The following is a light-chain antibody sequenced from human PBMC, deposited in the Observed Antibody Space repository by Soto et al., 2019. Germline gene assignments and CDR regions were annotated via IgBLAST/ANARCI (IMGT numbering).Light chain of an antibody. CDR2: GAS. CDR1: QSVSSN. V-gene: IGKV3-20*01. CDR3: QQYGNSPWT. Sequence: EIVMTQSPATLSVSPGERATLSCRASQSVSSNLAWYQQKPGQAPRLLIYGASSRATGIPDRFSGSGSGTDFTLTISRLEPEDFAVYYCQQYGNSPWTFGQGTKVDI. J-gene: IGKJ1*01.